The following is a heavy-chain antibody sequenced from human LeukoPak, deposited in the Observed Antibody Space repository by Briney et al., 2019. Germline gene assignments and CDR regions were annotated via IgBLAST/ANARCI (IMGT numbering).Heavy chain of an antibody. Sequence: PGGCLRLSCTASGFTFGDYAMSWVRQAPGKGLEWVGFIRSKAYGGTTEYAASVKGRFTIPRADSKSIAYLQMNSLKTEDTAVYYCTRYNVDTAMVTGCYYGMDVWGQGTTVTVSS. CDR3: TRYNVDTAMVTGCYYGMDV. D-gene: IGHD5-18*01. J-gene: IGHJ6*02. CDR1: GFTFGDYA. V-gene: IGHV3-49*04. CDR2: IRSKAYGGTT.